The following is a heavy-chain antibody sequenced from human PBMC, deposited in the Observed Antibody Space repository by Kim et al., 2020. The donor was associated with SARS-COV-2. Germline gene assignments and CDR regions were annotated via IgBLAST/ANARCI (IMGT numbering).Heavy chain of an antibody. CDR2: INTNTGNP. Sequence: ASVKVSCKASGYTFTSYAMNWVRQAPGQGLEWMGWINTNTGNPTYAQGFTGRFVFSLDTSVSTAYLQISSLKAEDTAVYYCAREDDGYNSLLFGYWGQGTLVTVSS. D-gene: IGHD5-12*01. CDR1: GYTFTSYA. J-gene: IGHJ4*02. CDR3: AREDDGYNSLLFGY. V-gene: IGHV7-4-1*02.